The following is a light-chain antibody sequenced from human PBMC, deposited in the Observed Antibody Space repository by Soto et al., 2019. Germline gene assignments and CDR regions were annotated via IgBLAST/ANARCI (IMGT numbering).Light chain of an antibody. CDR3: QQYNNWPRT. CDR1: QSLTNT. CDR2: GAS. Sequence: EIVMTQSPATLSVSPGERATLSCRASQSLTNTLAWYQQKPVQAPRLLIYGASTRATGVTARFSGSGSGTEFTLTISSLQSEDFAVYYCQQYNNWPRTFGQGTKVEIK. J-gene: IGKJ1*01. V-gene: IGKV3-15*01.